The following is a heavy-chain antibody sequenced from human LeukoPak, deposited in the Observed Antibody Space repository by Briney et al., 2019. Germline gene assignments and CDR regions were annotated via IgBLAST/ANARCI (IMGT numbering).Heavy chain of an antibody. V-gene: IGHV4-34*01. D-gene: IGHD2-2*01. CDR3: ARVHYCSSTSCYPIYYGMDV. CDR2: INHSGST. Sequence: SETLSLTCAVYGGSFSGYYWSWIRQPPGKGLEWIGEINHSGSTNYNPSLKSRVTISVDTSKNQFSLKLSSVTAADTAVYYCARVHYCSSTSCYPIYYGMDVWGQGTTVTVSS. CDR1: GGSFSGYY. J-gene: IGHJ6*02.